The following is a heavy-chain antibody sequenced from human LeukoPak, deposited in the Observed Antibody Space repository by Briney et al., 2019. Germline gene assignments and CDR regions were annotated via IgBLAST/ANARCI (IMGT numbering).Heavy chain of an antibody. CDR1: GYTFTGYY. CDR3: ARVLFPYYYDSSGYYDY. Sequence: EASVKVSCKDSGYTFTGYYMHWVRQAPGQGLEWMGWINPNSGGTNYAQKFQGRVTMTRDTSISTAYMELSRLRSDDTAVYYCARVLFPYYYDSSGYYDYWGQGTLVTVSS. V-gene: IGHV1-2*02. D-gene: IGHD3-22*01. CDR2: INPNSGGT. J-gene: IGHJ4*02.